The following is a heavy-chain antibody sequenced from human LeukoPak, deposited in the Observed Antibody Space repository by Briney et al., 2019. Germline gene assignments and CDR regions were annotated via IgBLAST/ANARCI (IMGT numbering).Heavy chain of an antibody. Sequence: GGTLRLSCAASGFTFSRFGMSWVRQAPGKGLEWVAAISSSGGNTYYADSVKGRFTISRDNSKNTLYLQMNSLRAEDTAVYYCAKAALWFGELLDYWGQGTLVTVSS. CDR3: AKAALWFGELLDY. D-gene: IGHD3-10*01. CDR1: GFTFSRFG. J-gene: IGHJ4*02. V-gene: IGHV3-23*01. CDR2: ISSSGGNT.